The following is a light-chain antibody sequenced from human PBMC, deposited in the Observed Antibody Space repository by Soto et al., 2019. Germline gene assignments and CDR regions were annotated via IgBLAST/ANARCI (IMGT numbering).Light chain of an antibody. Sequence: QSALTQPASVSGSPGQSITISCTGTSSDVGGYKYVSWYQQHPDKAPKLIIFEVSNRPSGISSRFSGSKSGNTASLTISGLQAEDEADYYCASYTSSSTAVIFGRGTKVTGL. CDR1: SSDVGGYKY. CDR3: ASYTSSSTAVI. J-gene: IGLJ2*01. CDR2: EVS. V-gene: IGLV2-14*01.